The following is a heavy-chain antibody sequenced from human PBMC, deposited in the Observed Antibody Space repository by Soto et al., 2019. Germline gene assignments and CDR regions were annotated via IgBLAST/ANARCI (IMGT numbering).Heavy chain of an antibody. D-gene: IGHD2-15*01. CDR3: AINYGTLIAANYFDY. CDR1: GFTFSNYA. CDR2: ISGSGGST. J-gene: IGHJ4*02. V-gene: IGHV3-23*01. Sequence: PGGSLRLSCAASGFTFSNYALAWVRQAPGKGLEWVSGISGSGGSTFYPDSVKGRFTISRDNSKNTLYLQMNSLRAEDTAVYYCAINYGTLIAANYFDYWCQGA.